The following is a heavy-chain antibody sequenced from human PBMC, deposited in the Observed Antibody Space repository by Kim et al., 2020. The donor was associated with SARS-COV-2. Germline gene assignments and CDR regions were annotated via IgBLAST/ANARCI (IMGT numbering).Heavy chain of an antibody. CDR3: ARTTTGWPNWFDS. Sequence: ASVKVSCMASGYFFNTYDINWVRQASGQGLEWLGWVTPSTGNTGYAQKFQGRVTVTRDTSIRTAYMELRNLRYEDMAVYYCARTTTGWPNWFDSWGQGTL. D-gene: IGHD6-19*01. CDR1: GYFFNTYD. CDR2: VTPSTGNT. V-gene: IGHV1-8*02. J-gene: IGHJ5*01.